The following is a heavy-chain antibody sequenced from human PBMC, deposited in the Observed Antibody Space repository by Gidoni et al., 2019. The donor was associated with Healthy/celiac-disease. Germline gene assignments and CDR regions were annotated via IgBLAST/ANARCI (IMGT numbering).Heavy chain of an antibody. V-gene: IGHV3-7*01. D-gene: IGHD2-2*01. J-gene: IGHJ6*02. CDR1: GFTFSSYW. Sequence: EVQLVESGGGLVQPGGSLRLSCAASGFTFSSYWMSWVRQAPGKGLGWVANIKQDGSEKYYGDSVKGRFTISRDNAKNSLYLQMNSLRAEDTAVYYCARGIVVPAAKYYYYYYGMDVWGQGTTVTVSS. CDR3: ARGIVVPAAKYYYYYYGMDV. CDR2: IKQDGSEK.